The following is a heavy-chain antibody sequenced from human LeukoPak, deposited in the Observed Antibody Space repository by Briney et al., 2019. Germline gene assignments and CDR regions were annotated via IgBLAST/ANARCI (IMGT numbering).Heavy chain of an antibody. CDR1: GGSISSGGYY. CDR3: ARADSSGYLFDY. D-gene: IGHD3-22*01. V-gene: IGHV4-61*08. J-gene: IGHJ4*02. Sequence: PSQTLSLTCTVSGGSISSGGYYWSWIRQPPGKGLEWIGYIYYSGSTNYNPSLKSRVTISVDTSKNQFSLKLSSVTAADTAVYYCARADSSGYLFDYWGQGTLVTVSS. CDR2: IYYSGST.